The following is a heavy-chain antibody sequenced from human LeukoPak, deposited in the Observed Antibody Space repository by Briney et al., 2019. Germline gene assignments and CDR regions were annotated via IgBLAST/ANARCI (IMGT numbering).Heavy chain of an antibody. J-gene: IGHJ6*02. D-gene: IGHD6-13*01. Sequence: GGSLRLSCAASGFTFSGNSMNWVRQAPGKGLELISSISSSSSYIYYADSVKGRFSISRDNAKNSLYLQMNSLRAEDTAVYYCARDWYSSSWYNYYGMDVWGQGTTVTVSS. V-gene: IGHV3-21*01. CDR3: ARDWYSSSWYNYYGMDV. CDR1: GFTFSGNS. CDR2: ISSSSSYI.